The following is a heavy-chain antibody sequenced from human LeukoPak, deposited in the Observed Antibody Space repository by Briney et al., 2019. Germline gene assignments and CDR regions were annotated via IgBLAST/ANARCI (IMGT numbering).Heavy chain of an antibody. D-gene: IGHD3-10*01. Sequence: PSETLSLTGTVSGGSISSYYWSWIRQRPGKGLEWIGYISHSGSTKYNPSLKSRVTISIDTSKNHFSLKMRSVTAADTALYYCAKSNGYGLVDIWGQGTMVTVSS. V-gene: IGHV4-59*01. CDR3: AKSNGYGLVDI. J-gene: IGHJ3*02. CDR2: ISHSGST. CDR1: GGSISSYY.